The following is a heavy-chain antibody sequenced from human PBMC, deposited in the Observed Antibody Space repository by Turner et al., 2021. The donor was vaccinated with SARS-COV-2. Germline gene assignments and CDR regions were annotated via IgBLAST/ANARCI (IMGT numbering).Heavy chain of an antibody. J-gene: IGHJ3*02. CDR2: IYYSGST. D-gene: IGHD5-18*01. CDR1: GGSRSSSSYY. V-gene: IGHV4-39*01. CDR3: ARPIQIQETDAFDI. Sequence: QLQLKESGQGLVKPTESLSLTCTVFGGSRSSSSYYWGWIRQHPGKGLEWIGSIYYSGSTYYNPSVKSRVTISVDTSKNQFSLKLSSVTAADTAVYYCARPIQIQETDAFDIWGQGTMVTVSS.